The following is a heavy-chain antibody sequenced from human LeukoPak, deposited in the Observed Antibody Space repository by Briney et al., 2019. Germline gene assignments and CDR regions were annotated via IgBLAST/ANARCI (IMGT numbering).Heavy chain of an antibody. J-gene: IGHJ5*02. CDR3: ARDLRCSGGSCYNWFDP. Sequence: GGSLRLSCAASGFTFSSYSMNWVRQAPGKGLEWVSSISSSSSYIYYADSVKGRFTISRDNAKNSLYLQMNSLRAEDTAVYYCARDLRCSGGSCYNWFDPWGQGTLVTVSS. D-gene: IGHD2-15*01. CDR1: GFTFSSYS. CDR2: ISSSSSYI. V-gene: IGHV3-21*01.